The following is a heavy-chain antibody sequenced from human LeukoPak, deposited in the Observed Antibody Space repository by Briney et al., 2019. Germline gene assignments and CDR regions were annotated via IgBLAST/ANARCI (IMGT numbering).Heavy chain of an antibody. J-gene: IGHJ4*02. CDR3: ARDFADYYDSSGYSCGY. V-gene: IGHV1-69*13. CDR1: GGTFSSYA. CDR2: IIPIFGTA. Sequence: SVKVSCKASGGTFSSYAISWVRQAPGQVLEWMGGIIPIFGTANYAQKFQGRVTITADESTSTAYMELSSLRSEDTAVYYCARDFADYYDSSGYSCGYWGQGTLVTVSS. D-gene: IGHD3-22*01.